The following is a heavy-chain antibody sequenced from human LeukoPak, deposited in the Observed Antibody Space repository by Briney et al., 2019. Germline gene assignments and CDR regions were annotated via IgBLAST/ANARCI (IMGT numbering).Heavy chain of an antibody. D-gene: IGHD6-6*01. CDR2: IYYSGST. CDR3: ARQSRSVLSIAAPQAFADY. V-gene: IGHV4-39*01. CDR1: GGSISSSSYY. Sequence: PSETLSLTCTVSGGSISSSSYYWGWIRQPPGKGLEWIGSIYYSGSTYYNPSLKSRVTISVDTSKNQFSLKLSSVTAADTAVYYCARQSRSVLSIAAPQAFADYWGQGTLVTVSS. J-gene: IGHJ4*02.